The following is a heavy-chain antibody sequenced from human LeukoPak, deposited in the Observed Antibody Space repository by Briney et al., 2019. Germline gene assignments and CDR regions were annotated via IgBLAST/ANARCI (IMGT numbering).Heavy chain of an antibody. V-gene: IGHV3-30*02. CDR3: AKGFSGSWSFDY. CDR1: GFTFSSYG. J-gene: IGHJ4*02. Sequence: PGGSLRLSCAASGFTFSSYGMHWVRQAPGKGLERVAFIRYDGSNKYYADSVKGRFTISRDNSKNTLYLQMNSLRAEDTAVYYCAKGFSGSWSFDYCGQGTLVTVSS. CDR2: IRYDGSNK. D-gene: IGHD6-13*01.